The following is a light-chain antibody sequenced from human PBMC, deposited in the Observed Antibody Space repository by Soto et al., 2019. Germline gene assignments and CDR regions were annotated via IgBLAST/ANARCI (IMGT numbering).Light chain of an antibody. J-gene: IGKJ5*01. CDR1: QGISRW. CDR3: QQANSFPLT. CDR2: GAS. V-gene: IGKV1-12*01. Sequence: DIQMTQSPSFVSASVGDRVTITCRASQGISRWLAWYQQSPGKAPELLIYGASSLQSGVPSRCSVSGYGTDFTLTISSLQPDDFATYYCQQANSFPLTCGQGTRLEIK.